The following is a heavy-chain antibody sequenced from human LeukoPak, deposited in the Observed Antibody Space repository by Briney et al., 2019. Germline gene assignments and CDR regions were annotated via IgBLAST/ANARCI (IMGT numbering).Heavy chain of an antibody. V-gene: IGHV3-48*02. Sequence: GGSLRLSCAASGFTFSSYSMNWVRQAPGKGLEWVSYVSSSSSTIYYADSVKGRFTIPRDNAKNSLYLQMNSLRDEDTAVYYCARDRNYYDSSGSDVFDIWGQGTMVTVSS. D-gene: IGHD3-22*01. CDR2: VSSSSSTI. CDR3: ARDRNYYDSSGSDVFDI. J-gene: IGHJ3*02. CDR1: GFTFSSYS.